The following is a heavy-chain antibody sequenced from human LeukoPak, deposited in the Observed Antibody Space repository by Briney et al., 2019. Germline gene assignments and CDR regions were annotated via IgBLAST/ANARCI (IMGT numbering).Heavy chain of an antibody. D-gene: IGHD6-13*01. J-gene: IGHJ3*02. CDR1: GYTFTSYG. CDR3: ARDRGGAAADEIGDAFDI. V-gene: IGHV1-18*01. CDR2: ISAYNGNT. Sequence: GASVKVSCKASGYTFTSYGISWVRQAPGQGLEWMGWISAYNGNTNYAQKLQGRVTMTTDTSTSTAYMELRSLRSDDTAVYYCARDRGGAAADEIGDAFDIWGQGTMVTVSS.